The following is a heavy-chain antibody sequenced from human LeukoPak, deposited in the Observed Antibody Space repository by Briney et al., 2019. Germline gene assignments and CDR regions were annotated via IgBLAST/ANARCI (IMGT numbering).Heavy chain of an antibody. CDR3: ARAGMSKYQLLVLGY. CDR2: INPNSGGT. D-gene: IGHD2-2*01. CDR1: GYTFTGSGWY. Sequence: DSVKVSCKASGYTFTGSGWYLYWLRQAPGQGLECVGWINPNSGGTNYAQKFQGRVTMTRDTSISTAYMELSRLRSDDTAVYYCARAGMSKYQLLVLGYWGQGTLVTVSS. V-gene: IGHV1-2*02. J-gene: IGHJ4*02.